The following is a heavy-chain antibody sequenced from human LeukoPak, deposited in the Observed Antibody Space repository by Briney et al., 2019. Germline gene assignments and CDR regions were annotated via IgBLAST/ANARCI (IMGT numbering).Heavy chain of an antibody. Sequence: GGSLRLSCAASGFTFSRYGMHWVRQAPGKGLEWVAVISYDASNKYYADSVKGRFTISRDNSKNTLYLQMNSLRAEDTAVYYCAKGAPGIAAAGTGYFQHWGQGTLVTVSS. D-gene: IGHD6-13*01. CDR1: GFTFSRYG. J-gene: IGHJ1*01. V-gene: IGHV3-30*18. CDR2: ISYDASNK. CDR3: AKGAPGIAAAGTGYFQH.